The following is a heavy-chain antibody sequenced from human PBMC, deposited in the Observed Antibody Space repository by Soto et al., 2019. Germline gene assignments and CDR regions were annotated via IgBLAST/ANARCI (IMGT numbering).Heavy chain of an antibody. CDR2: IYPGDSDT. V-gene: IGHV5-51*01. CDR1: GYSFTSYW. CDR3: ARTFSDGSGSYSFDY. J-gene: IGHJ4*02. D-gene: IGHD3-10*01. Sequence: PGESLKISCKGSGYSFTSYWIGWVRQMPGKGLEWMGIIYPGDSDTRYSPSFQGQVTISADKSISTAYLQWSSLKASDTAMYYCARTFSDGSGSYSFDYWGQGTLVTVSS.